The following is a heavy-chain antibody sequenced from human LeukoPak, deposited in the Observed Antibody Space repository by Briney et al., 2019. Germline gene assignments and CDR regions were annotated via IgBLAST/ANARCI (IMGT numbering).Heavy chain of an antibody. CDR1: GYTFTSYG. J-gene: IGHJ4*02. CDR3: ARGDRGAVADYFDY. Sequence: ASVKVSCKASGYTFTSYGISWVRQAPGQGLEWMGWISAYNGNTNYAQKLQGRVTMTTDTSTSTAYIELRSLRSDGTAVYYCARGDRGAVADYFDYWGQGTLVTVSS. D-gene: IGHD6-19*01. CDR2: ISAYNGNT. V-gene: IGHV1-18*01.